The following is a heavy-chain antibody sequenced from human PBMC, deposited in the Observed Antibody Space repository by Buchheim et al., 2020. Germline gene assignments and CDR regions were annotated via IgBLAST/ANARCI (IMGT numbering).Heavy chain of an antibody. D-gene: IGHD5-18*01. Sequence: EVQLLESGGGLVQPGGSLRLSCVASGFTFDTYAMTWVRQAPGKGLQWVSAISGTGGRTYYADSVKGRFTISRDNSKNTLYLQINSLRAEDTAVYYCAKDRVVDTDMVGTPDYWGQGTL. V-gene: IGHV3-23*01. CDR2: ISGTGGRT. J-gene: IGHJ4*02. CDR3: AKDRVVDTDMVGTPDY. CDR1: GFTFDTYA.